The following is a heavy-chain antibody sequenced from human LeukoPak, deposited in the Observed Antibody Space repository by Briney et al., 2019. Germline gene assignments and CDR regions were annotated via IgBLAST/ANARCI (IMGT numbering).Heavy chain of an antibody. CDR3: ARAVGDYYETSVFQAY. D-gene: IGHD3-22*01. V-gene: IGHV1-2*02. CDR1: GYTFTGYY. CDR2: ISPKSGVT. J-gene: IGHJ4*02. Sequence: GASVKVSCKASGYTFTGYYIHWVRQAPGQGLEWMGWISPKSGVTNYAQKFQGRVNMTRDTSISTAYMEVSRLTSDDTALFYCARAVGDYYETSVFQAYWGQGTLDILSS.